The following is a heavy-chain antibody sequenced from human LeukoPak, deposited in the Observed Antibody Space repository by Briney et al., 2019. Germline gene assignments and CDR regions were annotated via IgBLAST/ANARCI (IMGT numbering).Heavy chain of an antibody. V-gene: IGHV3-30-3*01. CDR1: GFTFSSYA. CDR2: ISDDGSNK. D-gene: IGHD2-2*01. J-gene: IGHJ1*01. CDR3: ARGVVPAAIAYFQH. Sequence: GGSLRLSCAASGFTFSSYAMNWVRQAPGKGLEWGAVISDDGSNKYYADSVKGRFTISRDNSKNTLYLQMNPLTVEDTAVYYCARGVVPAAIAYFQHWGQGTLVTVSS.